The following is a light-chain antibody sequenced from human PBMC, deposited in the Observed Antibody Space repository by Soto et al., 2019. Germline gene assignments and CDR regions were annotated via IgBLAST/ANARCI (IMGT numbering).Light chain of an antibody. J-gene: IGKJ2*01. CDR2: GVS. V-gene: IGKV3-20*01. CDR1: QSVSSSY. Sequence: ENVLTQSPGTLSLSPGERATLSCRASQSVSSSYLNWYQQKRGQAPRLLIYGVSRRATDIPDRVSGSGSGTDFTLTISRLEPEDFAVYYWQQYDSSPVTFGQGTKLEIK. CDR3: QQYDSSPVT.